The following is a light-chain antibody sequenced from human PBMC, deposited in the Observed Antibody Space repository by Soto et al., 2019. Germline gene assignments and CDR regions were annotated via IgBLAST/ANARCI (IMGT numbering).Light chain of an antibody. CDR3: QQYGKKMYT. CDR1: QSVSSSY. Sequence: EIVLTQSPGTLSLSPGERVTLSCRASQSVSSSYLAWYQQKPGQAPRLLIYGASSRATGIPDRFSGSGSGTDFTLTISRLEPEDFAVYYCQQYGKKMYTFGQGTKLEIK. J-gene: IGKJ2*01. CDR2: GAS. V-gene: IGKV3-20*01.